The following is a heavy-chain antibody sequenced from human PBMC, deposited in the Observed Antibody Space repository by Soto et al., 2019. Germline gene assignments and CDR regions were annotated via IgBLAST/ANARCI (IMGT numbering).Heavy chain of an antibody. CDR2: IYYSGST. J-gene: IGHJ4*02. D-gene: IGHD3-16*01. V-gene: IGHV4-28*01. CDR1: GYSISSSNW. CDR3: AISYEGGYYFDY. Sequence: TSETLSLTCAVSGYSISSSNWWGWIRQPPGKGLEWIGYIYYSGSTYYNPSLKSRVTMSVDTSKNQFSLKLSSVTAVDTAVYYCAISYEGGYYFDYWGQGTLVTVSS.